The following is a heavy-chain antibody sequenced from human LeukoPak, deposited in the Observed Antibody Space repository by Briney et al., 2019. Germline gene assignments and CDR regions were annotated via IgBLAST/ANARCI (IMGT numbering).Heavy chain of an antibody. CDR3: ARDRITIFGASYYYYMDV. CDR2: IYTSVST. V-gene: IGHV4-4*07. CDR1: GGSISSYY. D-gene: IGHD3-3*01. Sequence: PSETPSLTCTVSGGSISSYYWSWIRQPAGKGLEWIGRIYTSVSTNYNPSLRSRVTMSVDTSKNQFSLKLSSVTAADTAVYYCARDRITIFGASYYYYMDVWGKGTTVTVSS. J-gene: IGHJ6*03.